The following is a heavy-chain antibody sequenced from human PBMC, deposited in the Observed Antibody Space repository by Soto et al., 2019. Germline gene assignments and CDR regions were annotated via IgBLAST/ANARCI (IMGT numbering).Heavy chain of an antibody. Sequence: GSLRLSCAASGFTFSSYWMHWVRQAPGKGLVWVSRINSDGSSTSYADSVKGRFTISRDNAKNTLYLQMNSLRAEDTAVYYCASIVVRGVNSDYWGQGTLVTVSS. CDR1: GFTFSSYW. CDR3: ASIVVRGVNSDY. D-gene: IGHD3-10*01. V-gene: IGHV3-74*01. J-gene: IGHJ4*02. CDR2: INSDGSST.